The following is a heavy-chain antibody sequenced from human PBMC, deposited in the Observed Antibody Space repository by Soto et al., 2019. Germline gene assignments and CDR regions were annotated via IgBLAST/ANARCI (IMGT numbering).Heavy chain of an antibody. CDR3: ARDVYPYYYGSGTLNYFDP. D-gene: IGHD3-10*01. CDR1: GYTFTNND. Sequence: ASVKVSCKASGYTFTNNDVCWVRQAPGQRLEWMGWINADNGNTKYSQKFQGRVTITRDTSASTAYMELSSLRSEDTAVYYCARDVYPYYYGSGTLNYFDPWGQGTLVTVSS. J-gene: IGHJ5*02. V-gene: IGHV1-3*01. CDR2: INADNGNT.